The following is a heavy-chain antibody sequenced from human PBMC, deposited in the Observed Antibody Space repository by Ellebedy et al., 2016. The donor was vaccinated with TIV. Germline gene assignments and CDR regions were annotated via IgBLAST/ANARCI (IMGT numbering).Heavy chain of an antibody. Sequence: AASVKVSCKASGHTFTSYGISWVRQAPGQGLEWMGWISANNGNREYSQKFQGRVTMTTDTFTSTAHMELRSLRSDDTAVYYCARDIGGDDYNAVSYYGMDVWGQGTTVTVSS. CDR3: ARDIGGDDYNAVSYYGMDV. D-gene: IGHD1-26*01. V-gene: IGHV1-18*01. CDR1: GHTFTSYG. J-gene: IGHJ6*02. CDR2: ISANNGNR.